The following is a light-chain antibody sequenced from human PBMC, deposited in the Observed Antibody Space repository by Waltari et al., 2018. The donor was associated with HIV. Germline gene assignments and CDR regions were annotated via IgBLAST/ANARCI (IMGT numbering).Light chain of an antibody. V-gene: IGLV3-25*03. CDR1: TLPKQY. Sequence: SYGLTQPPSVSVSPGQTATITCSGDTLPKQYGYWYQQKPGHAPVMVIYKDRERPSGIPVRFSGSSSATTATLTIGGVQPEDEAAYSCQSSDISGNYWVLGGGTKLTVL. J-gene: IGLJ2*01. CDR2: KDR. CDR3: QSSDISGNYWV.